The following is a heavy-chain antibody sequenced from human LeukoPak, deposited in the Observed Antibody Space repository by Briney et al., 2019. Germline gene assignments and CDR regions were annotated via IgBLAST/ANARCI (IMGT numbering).Heavy chain of an antibody. J-gene: IGHJ4*02. CDR1: GGSFSGYY. V-gene: IGHV4-34*01. CDR3: AKVRWGSDNALDS. D-gene: IGHD3-16*01. CDR2: INHSGST. Sequence: SETLSLTCAVYGGSFSGYYWSWIRQPPGKGLEWIGEINHSGSTNYNPSLKSRVTISVDTSKNQFSLKLSSVTAADTAVYYCAKVRWGSDNALDSWGQGTLVTGSS.